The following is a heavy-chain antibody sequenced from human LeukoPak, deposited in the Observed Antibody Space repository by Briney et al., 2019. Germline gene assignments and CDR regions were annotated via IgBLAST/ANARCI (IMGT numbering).Heavy chain of an antibody. CDR3: TRGFTIHMDV. D-gene: IGHD3-3*01. CDR2: IRGKAFGETI. J-gene: IGHJ6*03. V-gene: IGHV3-49*04. CDR1: GLIFSNYA. Sequence: PGGSLRLSSAASGLIFSNYAMSWVRQAPGKGLEWVGFIRGKAFGETIEYAASVRGRFTISRDDSKSTAYLQMNSLKTEDTAVYYCTRGFTIHMDVWGKGTTVTVSS.